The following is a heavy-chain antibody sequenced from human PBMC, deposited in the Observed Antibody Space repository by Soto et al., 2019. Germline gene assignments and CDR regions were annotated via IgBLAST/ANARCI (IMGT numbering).Heavy chain of an antibody. V-gene: IGHV1-18*01. CDR2: ISAYNGNT. D-gene: IGHD3-22*01. Sequence: ASVKVSCKASGYTFTSYGISWVRQAPGQGLEWMGWISAYNGNTNYAQKLQGRVTMTTDTSTSTAYMELRSLRSDDTAVYYCARVGYSPPSGYYSSYFDYWGQGTLVTVSS. CDR3: ARVGYSPPSGYYSSYFDY. CDR1: GYTFTSYG. J-gene: IGHJ4*02.